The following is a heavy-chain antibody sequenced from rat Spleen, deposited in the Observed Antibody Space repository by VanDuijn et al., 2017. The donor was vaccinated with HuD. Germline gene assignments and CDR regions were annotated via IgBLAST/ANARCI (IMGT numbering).Heavy chain of an antibody. D-gene: IGHD5-1*01. CDR2: ISSGGST. CDR1: GFSLTRYN. V-gene: IGHV2-6*01. Sequence: QVQLKESGPGLVQPSQTLSLTCTVSGFSLTRYNVHWVRQPPGKGLEWIAAISSGGSTYYNSALKSRLNINRDTSKSQVFLKMNSLQTEDTAIYYCTRAPGKGYVMDAWGQGTAVTVSS. CDR3: TRAPGKGYVMDA. J-gene: IGHJ4*01.